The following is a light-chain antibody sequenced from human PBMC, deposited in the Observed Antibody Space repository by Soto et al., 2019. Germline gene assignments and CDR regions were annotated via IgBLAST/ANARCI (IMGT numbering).Light chain of an antibody. CDR1: QISXSSY. CDR3: QQYGSSTRT. J-gene: IGKJ4*01. V-gene: IGKV3-20*01. CDR2: GAS. Sequence: EIVWTESRGTLSLSPGEVVALSCRASQISXSSYLAWCQQKAGQAPRLLXYGASSRATGIPDRLSGSGSETDFTLTISRLEPEDFAVYYCQQYGSSTRTVGGGTKVDIK.